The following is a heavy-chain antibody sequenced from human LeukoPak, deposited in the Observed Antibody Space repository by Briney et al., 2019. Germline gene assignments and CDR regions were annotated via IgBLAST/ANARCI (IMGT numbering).Heavy chain of an antibody. D-gene: IGHD3-3*01. J-gene: IGHJ5*02. CDR2: INHSGST. CDR3: ARMVYYDFWSGYYTGIFAGWFDL. CDR1: GFTFSSHS. V-gene: IGHV4-34*01. Sequence: GSLRLSCAASGFTFSSHSMNWVRQPPGKGLEWIGEINHSGSTNYNPSLKSRVTISVDTSKNQFSLKLSSVTAADTAVYYCARMVYYDFWSGYYTGIFAGWFDLWGQGTLVTVSS.